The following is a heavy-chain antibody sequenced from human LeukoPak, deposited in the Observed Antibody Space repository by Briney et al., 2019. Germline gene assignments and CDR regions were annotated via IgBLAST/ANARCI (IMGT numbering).Heavy chain of an antibody. Sequence: SETLSLTCTVSGGSISGYYWSWIRQPPGEGLEWIGEINHSGSTNYNPSLKSRVTISVDTSKNQFSLKLSSVTAADTAVYYCARGGYCSGGSCRRRGNWFDPWGQGTLVTVSS. V-gene: IGHV4-34*01. J-gene: IGHJ5*02. CDR1: GGSISGYY. CDR3: ARGGYCSGGSCRRRGNWFDP. CDR2: INHSGST. D-gene: IGHD2-15*01.